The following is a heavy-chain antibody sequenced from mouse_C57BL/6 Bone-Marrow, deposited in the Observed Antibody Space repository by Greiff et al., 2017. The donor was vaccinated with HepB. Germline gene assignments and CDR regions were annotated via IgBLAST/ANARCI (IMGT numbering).Heavy chain of an antibody. Sequence: EVKVVESGEGLVKPGGSLKLSCAASGFTFSSYAMSWVRQTPEKRLEWVAYISSGGDYIYYADTVKGRFTISRDNARNTLYLQMSSLKSEDTAMYYCTRDSSGYLYYFDYWGQGTTLTVSS. D-gene: IGHD3-2*02. CDR2: ISSGGDYI. V-gene: IGHV5-9-1*02. J-gene: IGHJ2*01. CDR3: TRDSSGYLYYFDY. CDR1: GFTFSSYA.